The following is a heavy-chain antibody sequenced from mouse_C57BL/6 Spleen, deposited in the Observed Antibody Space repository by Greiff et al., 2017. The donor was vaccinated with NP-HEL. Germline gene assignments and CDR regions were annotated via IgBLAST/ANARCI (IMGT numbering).Heavy chain of an antibody. J-gene: IGHJ2*01. CDR1: GYSITSGYY. V-gene: IGHV3-6*01. CDR2: ISYDGSN. CDR3: ARAQELRLYFDY. D-gene: IGHD1-1*01. Sequence: ESGPGLVKPSQSLSLTCSVTGYSITSGYYWNWIRQFPGNKLEWMGYISYDGSNNYNPSLKNRISITRDTSKNQFFLKLNSVTTEDTATYYCARAQELRLYFDYWGQGTTLTVSS.